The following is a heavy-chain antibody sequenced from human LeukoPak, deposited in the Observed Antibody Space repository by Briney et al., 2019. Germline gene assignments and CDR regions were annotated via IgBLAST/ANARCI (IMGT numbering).Heavy chain of an antibody. CDR3: ARAGYSSGWYPLPYNWFDP. CDR1: GYTFTSYG. J-gene: IGHJ5*02. Sequence: ASVKVSCKASGYTFTSYGISWVRQAPGQGLEWMGWISAYNGNTNYAQKLQGRVTMTTDTSTSTAYMELRSLRSDDTAVYYCARAGYSSGWYPLPYNWFDPRGQGTLVTVSS. CDR2: ISAYNGNT. D-gene: IGHD6-19*01. V-gene: IGHV1-18*01.